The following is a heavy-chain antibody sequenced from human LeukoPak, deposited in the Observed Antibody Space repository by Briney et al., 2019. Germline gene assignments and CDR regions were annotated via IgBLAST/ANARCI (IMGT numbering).Heavy chain of an antibody. V-gene: IGHV3-30-3*01. CDR3: ARDSGGSSYYYYYYGMDV. D-gene: IGHD2-15*01. Sequence: GGSLRLSCAASGFTFSSYAMHWVRQAPGEGLEWVAVISYDGSNKYYADSVKGRFTISRDNPKNTLYLQMNSLRAEDTAVYYCARDSGGSSYYYYYYGMDVWGQGTTVTVSS. J-gene: IGHJ6*02. CDR2: ISYDGSNK. CDR1: GFTFSSYA.